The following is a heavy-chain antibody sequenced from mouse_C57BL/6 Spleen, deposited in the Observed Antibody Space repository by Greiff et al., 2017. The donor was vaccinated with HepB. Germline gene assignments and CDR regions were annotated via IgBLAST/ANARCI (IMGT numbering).Heavy chain of an antibody. V-gene: IGHV1-72*01. Sequence: QVQLQQPGAGLVKPGASVKLSCKASGYTFTSYWMHWVKQRPGRGLEWIGRIYPNSGGTKYNEKFKSKATLTVDKPSSTAYMQLSSLTSEDSAVYDCAREEYSLDYWGQGTTLTVSS. CDR1: GYTFTSYW. CDR2: IYPNSGGT. D-gene: IGHD6-1*01. CDR3: AREEYSLDY. J-gene: IGHJ2*01.